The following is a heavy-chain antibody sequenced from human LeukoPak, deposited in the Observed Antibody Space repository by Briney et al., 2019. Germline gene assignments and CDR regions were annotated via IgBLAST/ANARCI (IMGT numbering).Heavy chain of an antibody. D-gene: IGHD2-15*01. J-gene: IGHJ5*02. Sequence: SETLSLTCTVSGGSISNYYWSWIRQPAGKGLEWIGRIYSSWTPIYNPSLKSRVTMSVDTSKNQFSLKLSSVTAADTAVYFCASGSRCYDPWGQGTLVTVSS. V-gene: IGHV4-4*07. CDR3: ASGSRCYDP. CDR2: IYSSWTP. CDR1: GGSISNYY.